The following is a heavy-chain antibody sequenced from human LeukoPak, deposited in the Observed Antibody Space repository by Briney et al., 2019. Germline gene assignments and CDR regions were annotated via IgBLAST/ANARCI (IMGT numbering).Heavy chain of an antibody. V-gene: IGHV3-7*01. CDR3: AREAWVGELSPDDFDY. CDR1: GFTFSSYW. D-gene: IGHD3-10*01. J-gene: IGHJ4*02. CDR2: IKQDGSEK. Sequence: QTGGSLRLPCAASGFTFSSYWMSWVRQAPGKGLEWVANIKQDGSEKYYVDSVKGRFTISRDNAKNSLYLQMNSLRAEDTAVYYCAREAWVGELSPDDFDYWGQGTLVTVSS.